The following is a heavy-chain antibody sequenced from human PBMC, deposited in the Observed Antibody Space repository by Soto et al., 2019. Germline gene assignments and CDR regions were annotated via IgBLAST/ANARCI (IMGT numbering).Heavy chain of an antibody. J-gene: IGHJ5*02. Sequence: VASVKVSCKASGYTFTSYYMHWVRQAPGQGLEWMGIINPSGGSTSYAQKFQGRVTMTRDTSTSTVYMELSSLRSEDTAVYYCARGPRWTMKSSENWFDPWGQGTPVTVSS. CDR3: ARGPRWTMKSSENWFDP. CDR2: INPSGGST. CDR1: GYTFTSYY. D-gene: IGHD3-22*01. V-gene: IGHV1-46*01.